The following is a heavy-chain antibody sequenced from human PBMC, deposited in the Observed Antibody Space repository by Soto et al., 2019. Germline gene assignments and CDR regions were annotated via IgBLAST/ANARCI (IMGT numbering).Heavy chain of an antibody. V-gene: IGHV2-5*02. Sequence: SGPTLVNPTQTLTLTCTFSGFSLSTSGVGVGWIRQPPGKALEWLALIYWDDDKRYSPSLKSRLTITKDTSKNQVVLTMTNMDPVDTATYYCAHRHYDFWSGYFTYDYWGQGTLVTVSS. D-gene: IGHD3-3*01. CDR3: AHRHYDFWSGYFTYDY. J-gene: IGHJ4*02. CDR1: GFSLSTSGVG. CDR2: IYWDDDK.